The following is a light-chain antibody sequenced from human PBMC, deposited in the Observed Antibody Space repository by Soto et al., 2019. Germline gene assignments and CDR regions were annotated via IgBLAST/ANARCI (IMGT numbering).Light chain of an antibody. Sequence: DIQMTQSPSSLSASVGDRVTITCQASQDISNYLNWYQQKPGKAPKLLIYDASNLETGVPSRFSGSGSGTDFTFTISSLQPEDIATXXXXXXXXXXIXFXQGTRREIK. V-gene: IGKV1-33*01. CDR1: QDISNY. CDR3: XXXXXXXIX. CDR2: DAS. J-gene: IGKJ5*01.